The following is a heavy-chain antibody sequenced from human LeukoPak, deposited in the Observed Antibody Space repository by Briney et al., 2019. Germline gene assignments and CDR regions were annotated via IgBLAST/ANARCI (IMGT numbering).Heavy chain of an antibody. CDR2: IYYSGST. J-gene: IGHJ3*02. CDR3: ARVGVGYFDSSGYYRPDAFDI. D-gene: IGHD3-22*01. Sequence: KASETLSLTCTVSGASISSYYWSWIRQPPGRGLEWIGYIYYSGSTNYNPSLKSRVTISVDTSKNQFSLKLSSVTAADTAVYYCARVGVGYFDSSGYYRPDAFDIWGQGTMVTVSS. V-gene: IGHV4-59*01. CDR1: GASISSYY.